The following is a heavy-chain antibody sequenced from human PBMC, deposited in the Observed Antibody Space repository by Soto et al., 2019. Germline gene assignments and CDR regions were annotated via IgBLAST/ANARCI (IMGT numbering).Heavy chain of an antibody. CDR2: IHYTGNT. CDR3: ARQVIAAAGTGYFQH. D-gene: IGHD6-13*01. CDR1: GDSMRGYHFY. J-gene: IGHJ1*01. V-gene: IGHV4-39*01. Sequence: SETLSLTCSVSGDSMRGYHFYWGWIRQPPGKGLEYIGNIHYTGNTFYNASLKSRVTISVDTSKNQVSLKLRSVTAADTAVYYCARQVIAAAGTGYFQHWGQGAPVTVSS.